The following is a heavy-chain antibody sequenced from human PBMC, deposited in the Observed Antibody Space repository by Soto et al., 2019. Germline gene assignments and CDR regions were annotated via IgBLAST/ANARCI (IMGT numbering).Heavy chain of an antibody. CDR2: IYYTGYT. J-gene: IGHJ4*02. CDR3: ARVKWFGESGFDY. V-gene: IGHV4-61*08. D-gene: IGHD3-10*01. CDR1: GGSISSGDYY. Sequence: SETLSLTCTVSGGSISSGDYYWSWIRQPPGKGLEWIGYIYYTGYTNYNPSLKSRVTISVDTSKNQFSLNVSSVTAADTAVYYCARVKWFGESGFDYWGQGTLVTV.